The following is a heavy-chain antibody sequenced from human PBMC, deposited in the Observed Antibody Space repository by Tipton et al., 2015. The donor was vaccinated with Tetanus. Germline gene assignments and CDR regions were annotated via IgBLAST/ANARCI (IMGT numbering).Heavy chain of an antibody. D-gene: IGHD1-1*01. V-gene: IGHV1-69*06. CDR2: ILPVFDTT. Sequence: QLVQSGAEVKKPGSSVKVSCKASGGTFDNYNINWVRQAPGQGLEWMGGILPVFDTTSYARKFQGRVTLTADKFTSTAYMELRSLREEDTAVYFCARADGECYTWNWLRWGQGTLVTVS. CDR3: ARADGECYTWNWLR. J-gene: IGHJ4*02. CDR1: GGTFDNYN.